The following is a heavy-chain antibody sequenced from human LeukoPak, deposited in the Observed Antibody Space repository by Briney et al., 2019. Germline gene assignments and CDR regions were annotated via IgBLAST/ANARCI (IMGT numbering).Heavy chain of an antibody. V-gene: IGHV3-7*01. CDR3: VREGRSSRWDDWYFDL. D-gene: IGHD6-13*01. CDR1: GFTFSSYW. CDR2: IKQDGSEK. J-gene: IGHJ2*01. Sequence: GGSLRLSCAASGFTFSSYWMSWVRQAPGKGLEWVANIKQDGSEKYYVDSVKGRFTISRDNAKNSLYLQMNSLRAEDTAVYYCVREGRSSRWDDWYFDLWGRGTLVTVSS.